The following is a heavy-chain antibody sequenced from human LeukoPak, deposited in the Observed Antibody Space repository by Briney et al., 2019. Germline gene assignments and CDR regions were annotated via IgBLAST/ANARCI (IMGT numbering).Heavy chain of an antibody. J-gene: IGHJ3*02. V-gene: IGHV1-2*02. CDR3: ARVKRISGYDLTGAFDI. CDR1: GYTFTGYY. Sequence: GASVKVSCKASGYTFTGYYMHWVRQAPGQGLEWMGWINPSSGGTNYAQKFQGRATMTRDTSISTAYMELSRLRSDDTAVYYCARVKRISGYDLTGAFDIWGQGSMVTVSS. CDR2: INPSSGGT. D-gene: IGHD5-12*01.